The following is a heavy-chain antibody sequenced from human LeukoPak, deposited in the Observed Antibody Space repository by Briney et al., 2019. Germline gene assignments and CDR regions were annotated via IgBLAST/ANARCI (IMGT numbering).Heavy chain of an antibody. V-gene: IGHV4-39*07. D-gene: IGHD1-1*01. J-gene: IGHJ4*02. CDR1: GGSISSSSYY. Sequence: SETLSLTCTVSGGSISSSSYYWGWIRQPPGKGLEWIGSIYYSGSTYYNPSLKSRVTISVDTSKNQFSLKLGSVTAADTAVYYCARDRGTWNDDGFDYWGQGTLVTVSS. CDR3: ARDRGTWNDDGFDY. CDR2: IYYSGST.